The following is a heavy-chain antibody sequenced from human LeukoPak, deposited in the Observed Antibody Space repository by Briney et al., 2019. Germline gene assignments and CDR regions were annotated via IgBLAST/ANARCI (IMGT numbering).Heavy chain of an antibody. J-gene: IGHJ4*02. Sequence: SVKVSCKASGGTFSSYAISWVRQAPGQGLEWMGGIIPMYGTPNYAQKFQGRVTITADKSTSTAYMELSSLRSEDTAVYYCARGPPGGYAGYWGQGTLVTVSS. CDR1: GGTFSSYA. V-gene: IGHV1-69*06. CDR3: ARGPPGGYAGY. CDR2: IIPMYGTP. D-gene: IGHD1-1*01.